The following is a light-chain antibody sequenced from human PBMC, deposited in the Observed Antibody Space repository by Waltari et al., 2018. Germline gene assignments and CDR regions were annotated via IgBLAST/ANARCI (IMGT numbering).Light chain of an antibody. V-gene: IGKV2-30*02. Sequence: DVVMTQSPLSLPVTLGQPASISCWSIQSLVPSDGNTYLNWFRQRPGQAPRRLIYQVSSRDSGVPDRFSGSGSGTDFTLKISRVEAEDVGVYYCMQGTHWPRTFGQGTKVEIK. CDR1: QSLVPSDGNTY. CDR3: MQGTHWPRT. J-gene: IGKJ1*01. CDR2: QVS.